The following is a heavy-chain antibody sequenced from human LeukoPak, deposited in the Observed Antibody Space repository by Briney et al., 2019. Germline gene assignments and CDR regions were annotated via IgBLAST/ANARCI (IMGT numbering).Heavy chain of an antibody. V-gene: IGHV4-38-2*02. J-gene: IGHJ6*03. CDR2: INHSRST. CDR3: ASTYYDFWSGRRALMDV. CDR1: GYSISSGYY. Sequence: PSETLSLTCTVSGYSISSGYYWSWIRQPPGKGLEWIGEINHSRSTNYNPSLKSRVTISVDTSKNQFSLKLSSVTAADTAVYYCASTYYDFWSGRRALMDVWGKGTTVTVSS. D-gene: IGHD3-3*01.